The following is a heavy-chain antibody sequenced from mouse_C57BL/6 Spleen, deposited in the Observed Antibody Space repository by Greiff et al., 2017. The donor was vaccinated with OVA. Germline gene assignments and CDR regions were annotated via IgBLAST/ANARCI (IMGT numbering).Heavy chain of an antibody. J-gene: IGHJ1*03. D-gene: IGHD1-1*01. CDR1: GFNIKNTY. V-gene: IGHV14-3*01. CDR2: IDPANGNT. CDR3: ARSPYYYGSDWYFDV. Sequence: EVKLQESVAELVRPGASVKLSCTASGFNIKNTYMHWVKQRPEQGLEWIGRIDPANGNTKYAPKFQGKATITADTSSNTAYLQLSSLTSEDTAIYYCARSPYYYGSDWYFDVWGTGTTVTVSS.